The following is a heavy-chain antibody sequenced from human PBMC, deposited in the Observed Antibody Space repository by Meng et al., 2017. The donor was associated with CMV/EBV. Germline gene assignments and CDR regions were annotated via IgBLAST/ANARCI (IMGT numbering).Heavy chain of an antibody. D-gene: IGHD5-12*01. CDR1: GFTFSSYW. CDR2: IKQDGSEK. J-gene: IGHJ4*02. Sequence: GESLKISCAASGFTFSSYWMSWVRQAPGKGLEWVANIKQDGSEKYYVDSVKGRFTISRDNAKNSLCLQMNSLRAEDTAVYYCARDGLDIVATISGDYFDYWGQGTLVTVSS. CDR3: ARDGLDIVATISGDYFDY. V-gene: IGHV3-7*01.